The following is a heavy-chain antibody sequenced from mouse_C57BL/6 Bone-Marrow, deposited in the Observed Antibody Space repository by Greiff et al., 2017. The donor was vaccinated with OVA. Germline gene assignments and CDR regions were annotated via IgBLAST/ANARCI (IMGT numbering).Heavy chain of an antibody. CDR1: GYAFSSSW. Sequence: QVQLQQSGPELVKPGASVKISCKASGYAFSSSWMNWVKQRPGKGLEWIGRIYPGDGDTNYNGKFKGKATLTADKSSSTAYMQLSSLTSEDSAVYFCAIYYGNYDYWGQGTTLTVSS. D-gene: IGHD2-1*01. CDR2: IYPGDGDT. V-gene: IGHV1-82*01. J-gene: IGHJ2*01. CDR3: AIYYGNYDY.